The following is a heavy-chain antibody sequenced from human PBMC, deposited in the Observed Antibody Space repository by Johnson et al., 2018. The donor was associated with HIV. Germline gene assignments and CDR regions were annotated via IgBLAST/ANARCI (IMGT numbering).Heavy chain of an antibody. V-gene: IGHV3-30*02. Sequence: QVQLVESGGGVVRPGGSLRLSCAAAGFTFDDYGMSWVRQAPGKGLEWVAFIRYDGNSKYYIDSVKGRFTISRDNSKNTLYLQVNSLRTEDTALYYCAKELAIAVRPGGAFDIWGQGTVVTVAS. CDR3: AKELAIAVRPGGAFDI. CDR2: IRYDGNSK. J-gene: IGHJ3*02. D-gene: IGHD6-6*01. CDR1: GFTFDDYG.